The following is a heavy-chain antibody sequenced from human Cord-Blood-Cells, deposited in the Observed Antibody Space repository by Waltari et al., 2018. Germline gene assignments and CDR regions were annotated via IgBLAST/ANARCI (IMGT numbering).Heavy chain of an antibody. J-gene: IGHJ3*02. D-gene: IGHD6-13*01. Sequence: QLQLQESGPGLVKPSETLSLTCTVSGGSISSSSYYWGWIRQPPGKGVEWIGSIYYSGSTSSNPSLKSRVTISVDTSKNQFSLKLSSVTAADTAVYYCARRSKVAAAGIYAFDIWGQGTMVTVSS. CDR3: ARRSKVAAAGIYAFDI. CDR2: IYYSGST. V-gene: IGHV4-39*01. CDR1: GGSISSSSYY.